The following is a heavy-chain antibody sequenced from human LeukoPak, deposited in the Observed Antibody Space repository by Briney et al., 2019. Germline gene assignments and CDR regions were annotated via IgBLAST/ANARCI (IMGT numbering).Heavy chain of an antibody. CDR2: IYYSGST. J-gene: IGHJ4*02. CDR3: ARSELYYFDY. D-gene: IGHD1-14*01. Sequence: SETLSLTCTASGDSISSYYWTWIRQPPGKGLEWIGYIYYSGSTNYNPSLKSRVTISVDTSKNQFSLKLSSVTAADTAVYYCARSELYYFDYWGQGTLVTVSS. V-gene: IGHV4-59*01. CDR1: GDSISSYY.